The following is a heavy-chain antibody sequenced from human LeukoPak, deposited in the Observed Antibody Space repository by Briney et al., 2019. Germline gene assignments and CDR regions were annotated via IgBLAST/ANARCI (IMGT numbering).Heavy chain of an antibody. CDR2: IYYSGST. CDR3: ARVSTRGNWLGYYGMDV. Sequence: SQTLSLTCTVSGGSISSGGYYWSWIRQHPGKGLEWIGYIYYSGSTYYNPSIKSRVTISVDTSKNQFSLKLSSVTAADTAVYYCARVSTRGNWLGYYGMDVWGQGTTVTVSS. D-gene: IGHD4-23*01. CDR1: GGSISSGGYY. V-gene: IGHV4-31*03. J-gene: IGHJ6*02.